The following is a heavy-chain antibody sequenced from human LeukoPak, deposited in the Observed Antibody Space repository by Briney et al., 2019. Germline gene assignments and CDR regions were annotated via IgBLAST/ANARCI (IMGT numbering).Heavy chain of an antibody. V-gene: IGHV1-46*01. CDR3: AKALSSSWSTLNYYYYMDV. CDR1: GYTFTSYY. CDR2: INPSGGST. J-gene: IGHJ6*03. D-gene: IGHD6-13*01. Sequence: ASVKVSCKASGYTFTSYYMHLVRQAPGQGLEWMGIINPSGGSTSYAQKFQGRVTMTRDTSTSTVYMELSSLRSEDTAVYYCAKALSSSWSTLNYYYYMDVWGKGTTVTVSS.